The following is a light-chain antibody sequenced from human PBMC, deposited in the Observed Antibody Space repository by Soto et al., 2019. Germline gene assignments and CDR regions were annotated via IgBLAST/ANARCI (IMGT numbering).Light chain of an antibody. CDR3: SSYTSSNTYV. Sequence: QSALTQPASVSGSPGQSITISCTGTSSDVGGYNYLSWYQQHPGKAPKLMIYDVSNRPSGVSNRFSGSKSGNTASLTISGLQAEDEADYYCSSYTSSNTYVFGTGTQLTVL. CDR2: DVS. CDR1: SSDVGGYNY. J-gene: IGLJ1*01. V-gene: IGLV2-14*01.